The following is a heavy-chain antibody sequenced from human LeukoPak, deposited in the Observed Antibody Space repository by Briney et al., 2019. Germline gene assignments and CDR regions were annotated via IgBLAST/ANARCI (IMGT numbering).Heavy chain of an antibody. Sequence: GGSLRLSCAASGFTFSSYAMHWVRQAPGKGLEYVSAISSNGGSTYYANSVKGRFTISRDNSKNTLYLQMGSLRAEDMAVYYCARVGRGSGTYWGQGALVTVSS. D-gene: IGHD3-10*01. CDR1: GFTFSSYA. CDR2: ISSNGGST. V-gene: IGHV3-64*01. J-gene: IGHJ4*02. CDR3: ARVGRGSGTY.